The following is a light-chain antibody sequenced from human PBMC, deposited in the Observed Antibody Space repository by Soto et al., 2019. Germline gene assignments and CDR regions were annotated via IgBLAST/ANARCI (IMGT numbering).Light chain of an antibody. J-gene: IGLJ2*01. CDR2: DVS. V-gene: IGLV2-14*01. CDR1: SSDVGGYNY. CDR3: SSYTTSSTLDVV. Sequence: QSALTQPASVSGSPGQSITISCTGTSSDVGGYNYDSWYQQHPGKAPKLMIYDVSNRPSGVSNRFSGSKSGNTASLTISGLQAEDEADYSCSSYTTSSTLDVVFGGGTKLTVL.